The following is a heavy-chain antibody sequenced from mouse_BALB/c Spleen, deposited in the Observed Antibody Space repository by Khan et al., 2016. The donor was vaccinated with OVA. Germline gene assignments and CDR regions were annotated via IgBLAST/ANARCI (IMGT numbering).Heavy chain of an antibody. CDR3: AKHLILYPYYFDY. J-gene: IGHJ2*01. CDR2: IWGGGST. V-gene: IGHV2-6-5*01. Sequence: QVQLKQSGPGLVAPSQSLSITCTVSGFSLTDYGVSWIRQPPGKGLEWLGVIWGGGSTYYNSALKSRLSISKDNSKRQVFLKMNSLQTDDTAMYYGAKHLILYPYYFDYWGQGTTLTVSS. CDR1: GFSLTDYG.